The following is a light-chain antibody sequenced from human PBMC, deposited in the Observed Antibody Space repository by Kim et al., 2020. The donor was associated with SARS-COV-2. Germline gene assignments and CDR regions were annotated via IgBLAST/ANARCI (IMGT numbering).Light chain of an antibody. J-gene: IGLJ2*01. Sequence: VSPGQTASITCSGDKLGGKYVYWYQQKPGQSPVLAIYQNNRRPSGIPERFSGSNSGNTATLTISGTQAMDEADYYCQAWDSSTHVVFGGGTQLTVL. V-gene: IGLV3-1*01. CDR1: KLGGKY. CDR2: QNN. CDR3: QAWDSSTHVV.